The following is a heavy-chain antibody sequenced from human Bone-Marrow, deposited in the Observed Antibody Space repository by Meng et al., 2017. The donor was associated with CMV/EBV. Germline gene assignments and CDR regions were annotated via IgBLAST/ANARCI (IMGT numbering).Heavy chain of an antibody. CDR2: IIPILGIT. V-gene: IGHV1-69*10. D-gene: IGHD7-27*01. J-gene: IGHJ6*02. CDR1: GGTFSSYA. Sequence: SVKVSCKASGGTFSSYAINWVRQAPGQGLEWMGGIIPILGITNYAQKFQGRVTITADKSTSTAYMELSSLRSEDTAVYYCARDQGGRLGKNYYYYYGMDVWGQGTTVTVYS. CDR3: ARDQGGRLGKNYYYYYGMDV.